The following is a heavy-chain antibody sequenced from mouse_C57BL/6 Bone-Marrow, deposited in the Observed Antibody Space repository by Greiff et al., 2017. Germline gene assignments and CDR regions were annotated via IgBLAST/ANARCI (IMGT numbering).Heavy chain of an antibody. Sequence: EVMLVESGGGLVKPGGSLKLSCAASGFTFSSYTMSWVRQTPEQRLQWVAAISGGGGNTYYPDSVKGRFTISRDNDKTILYLQMSSLRSEDTALYYCSRQVTTVLATKYFDVWGTGTTVTVSS. CDR2: ISGGGGNT. CDR3: SRQVTTVLATKYFDV. V-gene: IGHV5-9*01. CDR1: GFTFSSYT. J-gene: IGHJ1*03. D-gene: IGHD1-1*01.